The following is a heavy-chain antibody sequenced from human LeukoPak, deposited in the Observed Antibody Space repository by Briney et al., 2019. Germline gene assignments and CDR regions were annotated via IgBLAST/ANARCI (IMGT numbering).Heavy chain of an antibody. CDR2: TNHSGST. V-gene: IGHV4-34*09. CDR3: ARARGDSSGYGDY. D-gene: IGHD3-22*01. J-gene: IGHJ4*02. Sequence: SETLSLTCAVYGGSFSGYYWNWIRQPPGKGLEWIGETNHSGSTNYNPSLKSRVTISVDTSKNQFSLKLSSVTAADTAVYYCARARGDSSGYGDYWGQGTLVTVSS. CDR1: GGSFSGYY.